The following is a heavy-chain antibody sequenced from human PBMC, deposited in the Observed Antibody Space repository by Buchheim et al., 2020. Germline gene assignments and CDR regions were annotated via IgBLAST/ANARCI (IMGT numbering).Heavy chain of an antibody. CDR1: GFTFNKYE. Sequence: VQLVESGGGFVQPGGSLRLSCAASGFTFNKYEMNWVRQAPGRGLQWVSYISSSGTSIYYADSVKGRFTLSRANAKNSLYLQMNSLRAEDTAVYYCARSYYDSSGYAYFDYWGQGTL. J-gene: IGHJ4*02. V-gene: IGHV3-48*03. CDR3: ARSYYDSSGYAYFDY. CDR2: ISSSGTSI. D-gene: IGHD3-22*01.